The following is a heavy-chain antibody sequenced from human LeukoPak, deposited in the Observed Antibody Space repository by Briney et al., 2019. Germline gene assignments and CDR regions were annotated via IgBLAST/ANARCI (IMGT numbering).Heavy chain of an antibody. CDR3: ARVRIYSGYDKCFDY. Sequence: PSETLSLTCTVSGGSISSYYWSWIRQPPGKGLEWIGYIYYSGSTNYNPSLKSRVTISVDTSKNQFSLKLSSVTAADTAVYYCARVRIYSGYDKCFDYWGQGTLVTVSS. V-gene: IGHV4-59*01. CDR1: GGSISSYY. J-gene: IGHJ4*02. CDR2: IYYSGST. D-gene: IGHD5-12*01.